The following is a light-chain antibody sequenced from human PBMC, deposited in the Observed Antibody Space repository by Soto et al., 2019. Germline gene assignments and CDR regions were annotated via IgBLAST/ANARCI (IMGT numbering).Light chain of an antibody. J-gene: IGLJ1*01. CDR1: SSDVGGYNY. CDR2: AVS. Sequence: QSALTQPASVSGSPGQSITISCTGTSSDVGGYNYVSWYQQHPGKAPKLMIYAVSYRPSGVSNRFSGSKSGNTASLTTSGLQTEDEADYYCNSYTSSNTLYVFGTGTKVTVL. CDR3: NSYTSSNTLYV. V-gene: IGLV2-14*01.